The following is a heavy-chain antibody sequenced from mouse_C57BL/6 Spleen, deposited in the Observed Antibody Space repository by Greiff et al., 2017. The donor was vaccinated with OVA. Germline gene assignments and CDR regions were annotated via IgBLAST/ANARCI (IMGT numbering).Heavy chain of an antibody. J-gene: IGHJ2*01. D-gene: IGHD2-1*01. CDR3: ARDGFYGNYYFDY. CDR2: ISDGGSYT. Sequence: EVHLVESGGGLVKPGGSLKLSCAASGFTFSSYAMSWVRQTPEKRLEWVATISDGGSYTYYPDNVKGRFTISRDNAKNNLYLQMSHLKSEDTAMYYCARDGFYGNYYFDYWGQGTTLTVSS. CDR1: GFTFSSYA. V-gene: IGHV5-4*01.